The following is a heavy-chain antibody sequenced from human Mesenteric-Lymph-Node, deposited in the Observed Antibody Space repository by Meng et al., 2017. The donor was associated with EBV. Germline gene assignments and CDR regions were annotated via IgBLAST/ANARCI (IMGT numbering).Heavy chain of an antibody. V-gene: IGHV2-5*02. CDR2: IYWDDDK. CDR3: AHRTSNCFDP. CDR1: GFSLSTSGVG. Sequence: QLTLKESGPTLVKPPQTLTLTCNFSGFSLSTSGVGVGWIRQPPGKALEWLALIYWDDDKRYSPSLKTRLTITKDTSENQVVLTMTNMDPVDAATYYCAHRTSNCFDPWGQGTLVTVSS. J-gene: IGHJ5*02.